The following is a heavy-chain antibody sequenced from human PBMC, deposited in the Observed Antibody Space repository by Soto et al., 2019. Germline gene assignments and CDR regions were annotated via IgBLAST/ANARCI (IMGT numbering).Heavy chain of an antibody. CDR2: INQSGST. Sequence: PSETLSLTCAVYGGSFSGYYWSWIRQPPRKGLELIGEINQSGSTNYNPSLKSRVTISVDTYKNPFSLKLSSVTAADTAVYYCARTSPYYYDSSGYSNWGQGTLVPVSS. CDR1: GGSFSGYY. CDR3: ARTSPYYYDSSGYSN. V-gene: IGHV4-34*01. J-gene: IGHJ1*01. D-gene: IGHD3-22*01.